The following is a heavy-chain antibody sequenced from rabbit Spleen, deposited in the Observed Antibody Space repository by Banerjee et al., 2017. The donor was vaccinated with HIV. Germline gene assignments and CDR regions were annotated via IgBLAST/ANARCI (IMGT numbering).Heavy chain of an antibody. Sequence: QSLEESGGDLVKPGASLTLTCIASGVSFSGSSYMCWVRQAPGKGLEWIACIEGGSSGFTYFANWAKGRFTISKTSSTTVTLQMTSLTAADTATYFCARDTSSSFSCYGMDLWGPGTLVTVS. CDR1: GVSFSGSSY. D-gene: IGHD1-1*01. CDR3: ARDTSSSFSCYGMDL. CDR2: IEGGSSGFT. V-gene: IGHV1S40*01. J-gene: IGHJ6*01.